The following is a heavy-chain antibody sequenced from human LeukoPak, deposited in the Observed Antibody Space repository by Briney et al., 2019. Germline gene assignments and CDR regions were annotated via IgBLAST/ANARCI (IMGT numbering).Heavy chain of an antibody. V-gene: IGHV4-34*01. D-gene: IGHD3-10*01. J-gene: IGHJ5*02. CDR3: ARSSSMVRGVRANWFDP. CDR2: INHGGST. CDR1: GGSFSGYY. Sequence: SETLSLTCAVYGGSFSGYYWSWIRQPPGKGLEWIGEINHGGSTNYNPSLKSRVTISVDTPKNQFSLKLSSVTAADTAVYYCARSSSMVRGVRANWFDPWGQGTLVTVSS.